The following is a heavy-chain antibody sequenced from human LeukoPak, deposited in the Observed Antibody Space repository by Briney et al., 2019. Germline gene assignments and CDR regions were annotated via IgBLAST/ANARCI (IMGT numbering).Heavy chain of an antibody. CDR1: GGSFSGYY. V-gene: IGHV4-34*01. Sequence: TSETLSLTCAVYGGSFSGYYWSWIRQPPGKGLEWIGEITHSGSTNYNPSLKSRVTISVDTSKNQFSLKLSSVTAADTAVHYCARYDIVTTNWFDPWAQGTLVTVFS. CDR2: ITHSGST. J-gene: IGHJ5*02. CDR3: ARYDIVTTNWFDP. D-gene: IGHD5-12*01.